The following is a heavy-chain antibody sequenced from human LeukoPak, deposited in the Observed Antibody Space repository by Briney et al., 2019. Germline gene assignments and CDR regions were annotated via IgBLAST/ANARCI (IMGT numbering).Heavy chain of an antibody. CDR3: AKGSGSGWYGWFAP. Sequence: GGSLRLSCAASGFTFSSYAMSWVRQAPGKGLEWVSSIEASGGATYYADSVKGRFTISRGNSKNTFYLQMNSLRAEDTALYYCAKGSGSGWYGWFAPWGQGTLVTVSS. J-gene: IGHJ5*02. CDR2: IEASGGAT. D-gene: IGHD6-19*01. CDR1: GFTFSSYA. V-gene: IGHV3-23*01.